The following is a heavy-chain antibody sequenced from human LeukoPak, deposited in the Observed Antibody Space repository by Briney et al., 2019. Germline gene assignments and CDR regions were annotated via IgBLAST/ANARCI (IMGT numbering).Heavy chain of an antibody. D-gene: IGHD2-15*01. J-gene: IGHJ3*02. V-gene: IGHV3-7*01. CDR1: GITFSNYW. CDR2: INPDGSEK. CDR3: ATEPGIGYAFDI. Sequence: GGPLRLFCAASGITFSNYWMSWVRQAPGKGLEWVANINPDGSEKNYAHSVKGRFTISRDNAKNSLSLQMNSLRAEDTAVYYCATEPGIGYAFDIWGQGRMVTVSS.